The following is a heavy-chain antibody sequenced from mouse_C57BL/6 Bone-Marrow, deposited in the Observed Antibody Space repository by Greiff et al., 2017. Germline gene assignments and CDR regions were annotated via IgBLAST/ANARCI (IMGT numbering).Heavy chain of an antibody. CDR2: IYPGSGST. CDR1: GYTFTSYW. V-gene: IGHV1-55*01. CDR3: ASSGGYRLTWFAY. D-gene: IGHD2-2*01. Sequence: QVQLQQPGAELVKPGASVKMSCKASGYTFTSYWITWVKQRPGQGLEWIGDIYPGSGSTNYNEKFKSKATLTVDTSSSTAYMQLSSLTSEDSAVYVCASSGGYRLTWFAYWGQGTLVTVSA. J-gene: IGHJ3*01.